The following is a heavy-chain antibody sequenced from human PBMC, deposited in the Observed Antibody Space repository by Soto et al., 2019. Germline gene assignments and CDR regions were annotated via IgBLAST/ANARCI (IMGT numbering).Heavy chain of an antibody. CDR3: ARRYSSAFDI. V-gene: IGHV4-59*08. CDR2: IYYSGST. Sequence: QVQLQESGPGLVKPSETLSLTCTVSGGSISSYYWSWIRQPPGKGLEWIGYIYYSGSTNYNPSLKSRVTVSVDTSKNQFSLKLSSVTAADTAVYYCARRYSSAFDIWRQGTMVTVSS. D-gene: IGHD6-13*01. J-gene: IGHJ3*02. CDR1: GGSISSYY.